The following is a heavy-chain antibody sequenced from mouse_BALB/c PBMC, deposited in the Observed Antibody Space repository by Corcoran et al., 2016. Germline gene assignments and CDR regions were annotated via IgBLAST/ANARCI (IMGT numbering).Heavy chain of an antibody. V-gene: IGHV9-3-1*01. CDR3: ARFSYSGSRAWGFDG. CDR2: INTYTGES. J-gene: IGHJ1*01. CDR1: GYTFTNYG. D-gene: IGHD1-1*01. Sequence: QIQLVQSGPELKKPGETVKISCKASGYTFTNYGMNWVKQAPGKGLKWMGWINTYTGESTYADDFKGRLAFFLETSAITADLQINNLNNEDTSTYFCARFSYSGSRAWGFDGWGAGTTVTFSS.